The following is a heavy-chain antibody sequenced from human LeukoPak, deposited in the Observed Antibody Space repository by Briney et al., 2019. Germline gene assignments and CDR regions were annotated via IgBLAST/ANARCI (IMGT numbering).Heavy chain of an antibody. J-gene: IGHJ4*02. CDR1: GGSISSSSYY. Sequence: SETLSLTCTVSGGSISSSSYYWGWIRQPPGKGLECIGSIYYSGSTYYNPSLKSRVTISVDTSKNQFSLKLSSVTAADTAVYYCARATVVTPFGYWGQGTLVTVSS. CDR3: ARATVVTPFGY. CDR2: IYYSGST. D-gene: IGHD4-23*01. V-gene: IGHV4-39*07.